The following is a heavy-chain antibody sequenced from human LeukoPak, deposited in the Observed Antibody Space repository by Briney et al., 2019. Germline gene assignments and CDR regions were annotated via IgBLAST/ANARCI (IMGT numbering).Heavy chain of an antibody. CDR1: GDSINTYY. J-gene: IGHJ4*02. CDR3: ARELLWFGELSSFDY. CDR2: IYSSGST. D-gene: IGHD3-10*01. V-gene: IGHV4-4*07. Sequence: SETLSLTCTVSGDSINTYYWSWIRQPAGKGLEWIGRIYSSGSTNYNPSLKSRVTMSVDTSKNQFSLKLSSVTAADTAVYYCARELLWFGELSSFDYWGQGTLVTVSS.